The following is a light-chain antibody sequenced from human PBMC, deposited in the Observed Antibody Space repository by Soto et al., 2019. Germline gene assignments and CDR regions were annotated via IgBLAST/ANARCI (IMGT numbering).Light chain of an antibody. Sequence: DIPLTQSPSFLSASVGDRVSITCRASQGISSYLAWYQQRPGKAPNLLMYGASTLQRGVPSRFSGSATGTTFTLTINILQPEDFASYYCQQLNNFPRTFGQGTKVE. CDR3: QQLNNFPRT. J-gene: IGKJ1*01. CDR1: QGISSY. CDR2: GAS. V-gene: IGKV1-9*01.